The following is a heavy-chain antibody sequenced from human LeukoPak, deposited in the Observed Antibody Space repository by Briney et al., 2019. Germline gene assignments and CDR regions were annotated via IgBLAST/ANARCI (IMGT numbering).Heavy chain of an antibody. Sequence: GASVKVSCKASGYTFTSYPISWVRQAPGQGLEWMGWISVDNSNTKYAQKLQGRVIMTTDRSTITAYMELRSLRSDDTAVYYCASGGGYDFWSGYYLFQHWGQGTLVTVSS. V-gene: IGHV1-18*01. CDR2: ISVDNSNT. J-gene: IGHJ1*01. CDR3: ASGGGYDFWSGYYLFQH. D-gene: IGHD3-3*01. CDR1: GYTFTSYP.